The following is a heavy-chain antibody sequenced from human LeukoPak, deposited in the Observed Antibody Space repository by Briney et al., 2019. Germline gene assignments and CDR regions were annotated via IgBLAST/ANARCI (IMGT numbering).Heavy chain of an antibody. Sequence: GSLRLSCAASGFSFSTFGMHWVRQAPGKGLEWVAVISYDTGYTYYADSVKGRFTISRDNSKSTLYLQMSSLRPEDTAVYYCAKIPPGYVTSWIFHSRGQGTLVTVSS. CDR3: AKIPPGYVTSWIFHS. J-gene: IGHJ4*02. CDR2: ISYDTGYT. V-gene: IGHV3-30*18. D-gene: IGHD6-13*01. CDR1: GFSFSTFG.